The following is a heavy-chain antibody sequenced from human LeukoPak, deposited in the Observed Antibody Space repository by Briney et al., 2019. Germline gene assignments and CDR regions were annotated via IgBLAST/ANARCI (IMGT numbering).Heavy chain of an antibody. V-gene: IGHV1-18*01. Sequence: ASVKVSCKASGYTFTSYGISWVRQAPGQGLEWMGWTSAYNGNTNYAQKLQGRVTITTDESTSTAYMELSSLRSEDTAVYYCATPLDLDYGGNTPSYYYYMDVWGKGTTVTVSS. J-gene: IGHJ6*03. D-gene: IGHD4-23*01. CDR2: TSAYNGNT. CDR3: ATPLDLDYGGNTPSYYYYMDV. CDR1: GYTFTSYG.